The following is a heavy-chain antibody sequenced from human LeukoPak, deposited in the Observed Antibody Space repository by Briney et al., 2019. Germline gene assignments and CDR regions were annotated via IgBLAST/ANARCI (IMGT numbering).Heavy chain of an antibody. D-gene: IGHD6-13*01. V-gene: IGHV3-30*18. CDR3: AKDLAAAAGMPTPWFDP. CDR2: ISYDGSNK. CDR1: GFTFSNYA. J-gene: IGHJ5*02. Sequence: GGSLRLSCAASGFTFSNYAMNWIRQAPGKGLEWVAVISYDGSNKYYADSVKGRFTISRDNSKNTLYLQMNSLRAEDTAVYDCAKDLAAAAGMPTPWFDPWGQGTLVTVSS.